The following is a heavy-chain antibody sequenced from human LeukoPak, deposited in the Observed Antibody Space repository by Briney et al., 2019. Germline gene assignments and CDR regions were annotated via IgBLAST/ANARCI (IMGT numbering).Heavy chain of an antibody. CDR1: GFTFGSYA. D-gene: IGHD5-12*01. CDR2: ISSSGGST. J-gene: IGHJ4*02. V-gene: IGHV3-23*01. CDR3: AKDFGSRGYTF. Sequence: PGGSLRLSCAASGFTFGSYAMSWVRQAPGKGLEWVSSISSSGGSTYYAGSVNGRFTISRDNSKTTLYLTMNSLRAEETAVYCCAKDFGSRGYTFWGQGNLVTVSS.